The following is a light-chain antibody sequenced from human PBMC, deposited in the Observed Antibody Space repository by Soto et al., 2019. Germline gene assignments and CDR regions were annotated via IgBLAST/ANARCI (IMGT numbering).Light chain of an antibody. Sequence: QSVLTQPPSVSGAPGQRVTISCTGSSSNIGAGYDVHWYQHLPGTAPKLLIYGNNNRPSGVPERFSGSKSGTSASLAITGLQAEDEADYYCHSYDSSLSGYVFGTGTQLTVL. CDR3: HSYDSSLSGYV. CDR2: GNN. J-gene: IGLJ1*01. CDR1: SSNIGAGYD. V-gene: IGLV1-40*01.